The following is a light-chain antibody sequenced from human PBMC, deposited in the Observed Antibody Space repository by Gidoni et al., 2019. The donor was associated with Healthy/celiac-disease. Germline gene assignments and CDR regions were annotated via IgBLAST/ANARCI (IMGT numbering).Light chain of an antibody. CDR2: GAS. J-gene: IGKJ2*01. V-gene: IGKV3-15*01. Sequence: IVMTQSPATLSVSPGERATLSCRASQSVSSNLAWYQQKPGQAPRPLIYGASTRATGIPARFSGSGSGTEFTLTISSLQSEDFAVYYCQQYNNWPPYTVGQGTKLEIK. CDR1: QSVSSN. CDR3: QQYNNWPPYT.